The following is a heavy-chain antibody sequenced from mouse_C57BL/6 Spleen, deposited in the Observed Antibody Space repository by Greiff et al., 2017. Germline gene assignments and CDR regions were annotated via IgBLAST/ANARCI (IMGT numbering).Heavy chain of an antibody. CDR1: GYAFSSSW. Sequence: QVQLQQSGPELVKPGASVKISCKASGYAFSSSWMNWVKQRPGKGLEWIGRIYPGDGDTNYNGKFKGKATLTADKSSSTAYMQLSSLTSEDSAVYFCASDGYYEGFDYWGQGTTLTVSS. CDR2: IYPGDGDT. D-gene: IGHD2-3*01. CDR3: ASDGYYEGFDY. V-gene: IGHV1-82*01. J-gene: IGHJ2*01.